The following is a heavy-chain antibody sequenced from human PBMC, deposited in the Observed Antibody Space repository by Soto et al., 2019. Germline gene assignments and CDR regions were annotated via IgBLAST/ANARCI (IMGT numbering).Heavy chain of an antibody. V-gene: IGHV4-31*03. Sequence: QVQLQESGPGLVKPSQTLSLTCTVSGGSISSGGYYWSWIRQHPGKGLEWIGYIYYSGSTYYNPSLKSRVTISADTSKNQFSLKLCSVTAAATAVYYCARETVSIANFFDYWGQGTLVTVAA. J-gene: IGHJ4*02. D-gene: IGHD2-21*01. CDR1: GGSISSGGYY. CDR3: ARETVSIANFFDY. CDR2: IYYSGST.